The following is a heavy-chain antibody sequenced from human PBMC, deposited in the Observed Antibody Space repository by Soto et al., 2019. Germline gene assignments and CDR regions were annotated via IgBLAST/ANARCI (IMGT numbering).Heavy chain of an antibody. Sequence: GGSLRLSCAASGFTFSSYGMHWVRLAPGKGLEWVAVISYDGSNKYYADSVKGRFTISRDNSKNTLYLQMNSLRAEDTAVYYCATPLYDSSGFGMDVWGQGTTVTVSS. J-gene: IGHJ6*02. CDR2: ISYDGSNK. D-gene: IGHD3-22*01. V-gene: IGHV3-30*03. CDR3: ATPLYDSSGFGMDV. CDR1: GFTFSSYG.